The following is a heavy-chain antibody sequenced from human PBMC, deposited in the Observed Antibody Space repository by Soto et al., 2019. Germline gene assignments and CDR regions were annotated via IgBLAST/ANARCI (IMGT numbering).Heavy chain of an antibody. V-gene: IGHV1-18*01. D-gene: IGHD6-13*01. CDR3: SRGTSIPASGEY. Sequence: QVQLVQSGAEVKKPGASVKVSCKASGYTFTNYGINWVRPAPGQGLECVGWVSAYNGERSYAQRVQARVIMTKATSTTTAYLELRSLRSADTAVYYCSRGTSIPASGEYWGQGTLVTVSS. CDR2: VSAYNGER. CDR1: GYTFTNYG. J-gene: IGHJ4*01.